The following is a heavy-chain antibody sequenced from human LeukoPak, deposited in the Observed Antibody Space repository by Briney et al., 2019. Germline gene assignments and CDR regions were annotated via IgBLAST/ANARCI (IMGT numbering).Heavy chain of an antibody. CDR3: ARDRQIAY. J-gene: IGHJ4*02. CDR2: IKQDGSEK. V-gene: IGHV3-7*01. Sequence: SGGSLRLSCAASGFAFSNYWLTWVRQAPGQGLEWVANIKQDGSEKHYVDSVKGRFTISRDNAKNSLYLQMNSLRAEDTAVYYCARDRQIAYWGQGTLVTVSS. CDR1: GFAFSNYW.